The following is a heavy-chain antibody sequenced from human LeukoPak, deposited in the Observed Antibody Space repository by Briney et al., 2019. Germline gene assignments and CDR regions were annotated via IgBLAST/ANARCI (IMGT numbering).Heavy chain of an antibody. J-gene: IGHJ4*02. Sequence: SQTLSLTCAISGDSVSSNSAAWDWIRQSPSRGLEWLGRTYYRSKWYNDYAVSVKSRITINPGTSKYQFSLQLNSVTPEDTAVYYCARDRISSGWYYFDYWGQGTLVTVSS. D-gene: IGHD6-19*01. CDR2: TYYRSKWYN. CDR1: GDSVSSNSAA. CDR3: ARDRISSGWYYFDY. V-gene: IGHV6-1*01.